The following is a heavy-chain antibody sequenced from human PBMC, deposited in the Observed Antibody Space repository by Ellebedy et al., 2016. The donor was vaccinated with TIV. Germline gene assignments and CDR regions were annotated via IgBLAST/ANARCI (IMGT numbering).Heavy chain of an antibody. CDR1: GDSISNSDYY. CDR3: ARDPALPRGRFDT. V-gene: IGHV4-39*07. J-gene: IGHJ5*02. CDR2: IYSSGSA. Sequence: MPSETLSLTCNDSGDSISNSDYYWNWIRQPPGKGLEWIGSIYSSGSAYYNPSLKSRVTVSVDTSKNQFSLNLSSVTAADTAVYYCARDPALPRGRFDTWGQGTLVTVSS.